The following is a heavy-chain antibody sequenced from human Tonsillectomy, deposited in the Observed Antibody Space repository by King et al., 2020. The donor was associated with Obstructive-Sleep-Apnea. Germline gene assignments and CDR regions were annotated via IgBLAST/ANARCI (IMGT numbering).Heavy chain of an antibody. Sequence: VQLQQWGAGLLKPSETLSLTCAVYGGSFSNYYWSWIRQPPGKGLAWIVEINHRGSTNYNPSLKSLVTISVDTSKNQFSLKLSSVTAADTAVYYCARGLEYYDSSDYFLDYWGQGTLVTVSS. CDR2: INHRGST. V-gene: IGHV4-34*01. CDR1: GGSFSNYY. CDR3: ARGLEYYDSSDYFLDY. D-gene: IGHD3-22*01. J-gene: IGHJ4*02.